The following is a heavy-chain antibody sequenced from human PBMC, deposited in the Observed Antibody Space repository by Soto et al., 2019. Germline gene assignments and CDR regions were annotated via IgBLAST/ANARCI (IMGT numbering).Heavy chain of an antibody. V-gene: IGHV1-69*13. CDR2: IIPIFGTA. CDR3: ARDLWFSARPPN. CDR1: GGTFSSYA. J-gene: IGHJ4*02. D-gene: IGHD3-10*01. Sequence: SVKVSCKASGGTFSSYAISWVRQAPGQGLEWMGGIIPIFGTANYAQKFQGRVTITADESTSTAYMELSSLRSEDTAVYYCARDLWFSARPPNWGQGTLVTVSS.